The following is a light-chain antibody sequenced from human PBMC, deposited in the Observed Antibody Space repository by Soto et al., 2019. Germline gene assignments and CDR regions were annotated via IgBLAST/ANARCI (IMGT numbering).Light chain of an antibody. J-gene: IGKJ2*01. V-gene: IGKV2-30*01. CDR1: QSLVNSDGNTF. CDR2: KVS. CDR3: MQGSHWPFT. Sequence: DAVMTQSPLSLPVTLGQPASISCRSSQSLVNSDGNTFLNWFQQRPGQSPRRLIYKVSNRDSGVPDRFSGSGSGPDFTLKISRVEAEDVGVYYCMQGSHWPFTFGQGTRLEIK.